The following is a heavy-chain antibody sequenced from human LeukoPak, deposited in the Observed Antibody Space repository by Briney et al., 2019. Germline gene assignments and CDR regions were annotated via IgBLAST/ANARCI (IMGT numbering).Heavy chain of an antibody. CDR1: GLTFNNYA. D-gene: IGHD1-26*01. J-gene: IGHJ6*02. CDR2: ISGSGGGT. V-gene: IGHV3-23*01. Sequence: PGGSLRLSCAASGLTFNNYAMGWVRQVPGKGLEWVSSISGSGGGTYYADSAKGRFTISRDNSKNTLYLQMNSLRAEDTAVYYCARGVGATTYYYYGMDVWGQGTTVTVSS. CDR3: ARGVGATTYYYYGMDV.